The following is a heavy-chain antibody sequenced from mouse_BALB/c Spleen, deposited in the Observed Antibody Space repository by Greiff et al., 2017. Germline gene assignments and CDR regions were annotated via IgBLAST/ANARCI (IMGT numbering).Heavy chain of an antibody. CDR3: TRSPDGYFDY. J-gene: IGHJ2*01. V-gene: IGHV1S22*01. CDR1: GYTFTSFW. D-gene: IGHD2-3*01. CDR2: IYPGSGST. Sequence: LQQPGSELVRPGASVKLSCKASGYTFTSFWMHWVKQRHGQGLEWIGNIYPGSGSTNYDEKFKSKGTLTVDTSSSTAYMHLSSLTSEDSAVYYCTRSPDGYFDYWGQGTTLTVSS.